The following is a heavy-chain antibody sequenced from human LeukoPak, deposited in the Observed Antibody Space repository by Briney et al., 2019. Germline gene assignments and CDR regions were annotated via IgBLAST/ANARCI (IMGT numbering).Heavy chain of an antibody. Sequence: PGGSLRLSCAASGFTFSSYEMNWARQAPGKGLEWVSYISSSGSTIYYADSVKGRFTISRDNAKNSLYLQMNSLRAEDTAVYYCARSPSGRYSLIGFLENWGQGTLVTVSS. J-gene: IGHJ4*02. CDR1: GFTFSSYE. CDR3: ARSPSGRYSLIGFLEN. CDR2: ISSSGSTI. V-gene: IGHV3-48*03. D-gene: IGHD1-26*01.